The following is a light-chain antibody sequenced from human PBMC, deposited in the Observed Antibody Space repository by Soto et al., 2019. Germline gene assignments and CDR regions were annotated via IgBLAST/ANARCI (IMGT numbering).Light chain of an antibody. Sequence: EIVLTQSPDTLYVSPGERATLSCRASQSLSSNVAWYQPRPRPAPRLLIYATYSRASDVPARFSGSGSGTEFTLTIASLQSEDFAFYYCQQYNHWPRMLSFGGGTKVELK. CDR1: QSLSSN. CDR3: QQYNHWPRMLS. J-gene: IGKJ4*01. CDR2: ATY. V-gene: IGKV3-15*01.